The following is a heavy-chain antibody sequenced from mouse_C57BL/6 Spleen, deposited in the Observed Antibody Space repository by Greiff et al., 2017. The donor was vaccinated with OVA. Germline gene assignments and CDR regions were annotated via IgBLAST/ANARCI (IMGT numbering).Heavy chain of an antibody. CDR2: INPSTGGT. D-gene: IGHD2-4*01. Sequence: VQLQQSGPELVKPGASVKISCKASGYSFTGYYMNWVKQSPEKSLEWIGEINPSTGGTTYNQKVKAKATLTVDKSSSTAYMQLKSLTSEDSAVYYCARSRGLPLDYWGQGTTLTVSS. CDR3: ARSRGLPLDY. CDR1: GYSFTGYY. J-gene: IGHJ2*01. V-gene: IGHV1-42*01.